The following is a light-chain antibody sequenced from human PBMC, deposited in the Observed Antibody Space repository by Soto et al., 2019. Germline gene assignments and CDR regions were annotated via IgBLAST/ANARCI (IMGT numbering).Light chain of an antibody. CDR2: LGS. Sequence: DIVMTQSSLSLPVTPGEPASISCRSSQSLLHSDSYNYLDWYLQKPGQSPQLLIYLGSNRASGVPDRFSGSGSGTDFTLKISRVEAEDVGIYYCMQALQTPLTFGGGTKVEIK. CDR3: MQALQTPLT. V-gene: IGKV2-28*01. CDR1: QSLLHSDSYNY. J-gene: IGKJ4*01.